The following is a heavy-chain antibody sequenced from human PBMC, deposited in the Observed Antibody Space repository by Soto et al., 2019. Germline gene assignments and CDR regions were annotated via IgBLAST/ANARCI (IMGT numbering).Heavy chain of an antibody. J-gene: IGHJ6*02. V-gene: IGHV3-7*01. CDR1: GFSFSSLW. CDR3: ARDPNIVLVPAALRSYYYYYGMDV. CDR2: IKQDGSEK. Sequence: PWGSLRLSCAASGFSFSSLWMSWVRQAPGKGLEGVANIKQDGSEKYYVDSVKGRFTNSRDNAKISLYLQMNSLRAEETAVYYCARDPNIVLVPAALRSYYYYYGMDVWGQGTTVTVSS. D-gene: IGHD2-2*01.